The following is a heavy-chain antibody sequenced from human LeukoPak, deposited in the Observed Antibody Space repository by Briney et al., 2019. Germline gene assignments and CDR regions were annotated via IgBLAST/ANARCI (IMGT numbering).Heavy chain of an antibody. J-gene: IGHJ4*02. CDR3: ARLSGAPVRHPIYHFDY. CDR2: IYYSGST. D-gene: IGHD2-2*02. V-gene: IGHV4-39*01. CDR1: GGSISSSSYY. Sequence: PSETLSLTCTVSGGSISSSSYYWGWIRQPPGKGLEWIGSIYYSGSTYYNPSLKSRVTISVDTSKNQFSLKLSSVTAADTAVYYCARLSGAPVRHPIYHFDYWGQGTLVTVSS.